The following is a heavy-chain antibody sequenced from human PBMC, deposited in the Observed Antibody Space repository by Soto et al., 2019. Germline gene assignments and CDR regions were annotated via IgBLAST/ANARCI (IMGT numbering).Heavy chain of an antibody. CDR1: RYSITSYW. V-gene: IGHV5-51*01. J-gene: IGHJ6*02. CDR3: ARQGAPPTSPFYSSNTQYYYYYYGMDV. Sequence: PGECLKISCKGSRYSITSYWIGWVSQMLGKGLEWMGIIYPGDSDTRYSPSFQGQVAISADKFISTAYLQWCSLKASDTAMYYCARQGAPPTSPFYSSNTQYYYYYYGMDVWGQGTSVTGSS. CDR2: IYPGDSDT. D-gene: IGHD6-13*01.